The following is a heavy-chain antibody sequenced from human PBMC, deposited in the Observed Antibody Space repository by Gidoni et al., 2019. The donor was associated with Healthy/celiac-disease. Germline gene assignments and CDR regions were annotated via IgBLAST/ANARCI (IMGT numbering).Heavy chain of an antibody. D-gene: IGHD5-12*01. CDR3: ARRSGYDHFDY. J-gene: IGHJ4*02. Sequence: EVQLVQSGAEVKQSGESLKFSCKGSGDSFTSYWIGWVRQMPGKGLDWMGNIYPGDSDTKYSPSFQGQVTISADKSISTAYLQWSSLKASDTAMYYCARRSGYDHFDYWGQGTLVTVSS. V-gene: IGHV5-51*03. CDR1: GDSFTSYW. CDR2: IYPGDSDT.